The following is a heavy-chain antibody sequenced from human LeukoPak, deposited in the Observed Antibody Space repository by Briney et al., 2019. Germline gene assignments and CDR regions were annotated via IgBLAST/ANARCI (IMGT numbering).Heavy chain of an antibody. D-gene: IGHD2-2*01. CDR3: ARYCSSTSCRHFDY. CDR2: ISYDGSNK. CDR1: GFTFSSYG. V-gene: IGHV3-30*03. Sequence: GSLRLSCAASGFTFSSYGMHWVRQAPGKGLEWVAVISYDGSNKYCADSVKGRFTISRDNSKNTLYLQMNSLRAEDTAVYYCARYCSSTSCRHFDYWGQGTLVTVSS. J-gene: IGHJ4*02.